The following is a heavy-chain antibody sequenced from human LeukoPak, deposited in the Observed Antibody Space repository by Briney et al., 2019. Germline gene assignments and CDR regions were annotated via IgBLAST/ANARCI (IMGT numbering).Heavy chain of an antibody. D-gene: IGHD1-14*01. CDR3: AGGYRNPYYYYGMDV. V-gene: IGHV3-20*04. CDR2: INWSGGST. Sequence: GGSLRLSCTASGFAFDEHGMSWVRQVPGKGLEWVSGINWSGGSTGYADPLRGRFTISRDNAKNSLYLQMNSLRAEDTAVYYCAGGYRNPYYYYGMDVWGQGTTVTVSS. J-gene: IGHJ6*02. CDR1: GFAFDEHG.